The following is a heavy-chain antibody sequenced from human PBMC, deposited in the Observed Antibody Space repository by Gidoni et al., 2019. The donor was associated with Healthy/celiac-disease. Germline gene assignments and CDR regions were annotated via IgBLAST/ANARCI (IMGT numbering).Heavy chain of an antibody. CDR1: GFTFRSYA. CDR2: IRGSGGST. CDR3: ARREQLLGGGAFDY. Sequence: EVQLLESGGGLVQPGGSLRLSCSASGFTFRSYAMSWVRQAPGKGLEWVAAIRGSGGSTYYADSVKGRFTISRDNSKNTLYLQMNSLRAEDTAVYYCARREQLLGGGAFDYWGQGTLVTVSS. D-gene: IGHD6-6*01. V-gene: IGHV3-23*01. J-gene: IGHJ4*02.